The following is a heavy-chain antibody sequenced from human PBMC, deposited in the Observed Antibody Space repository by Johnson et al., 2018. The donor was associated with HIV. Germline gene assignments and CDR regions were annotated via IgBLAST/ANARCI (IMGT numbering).Heavy chain of an antibody. CDR2: TPGGDGGT. CDR1: GFTVSSNY. D-gene: IGHD3-3*01. Sequence: VQLVESGGGLVQPGGSLRLSCAASGFTVSSNYMSWVRQAPGKGLEWVSHTPGGDGGTSFADSVRGRYIISRDNSKNTLYLQMNSLRAEDTAVYYCAKDSERITIFGVVIEFNTNDAFDIWGQGTMVTVSS. J-gene: IGHJ3*02. V-gene: IGHV3-23*04. CDR3: AKDSERITIFGVVIEFNTNDAFDI.